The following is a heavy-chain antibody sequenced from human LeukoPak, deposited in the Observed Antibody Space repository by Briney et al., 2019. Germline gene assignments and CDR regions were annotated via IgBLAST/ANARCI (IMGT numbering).Heavy chain of an antibody. D-gene: IGHD2-2*01. Sequence: APVKVSCKASGYTFTSYDINWVRQATGQGLEWMGWMNPNSGNTGYAQKFQGRVTITRNTSISTAYMELSSLGSEDTAVYYCARGNQLLAIDYWGQGTLVTVSS. CDR1: GYTFTSYD. CDR2: MNPNSGNT. J-gene: IGHJ4*02. CDR3: ARGNQLLAIDY. V-gene: IGHV1-8*03.